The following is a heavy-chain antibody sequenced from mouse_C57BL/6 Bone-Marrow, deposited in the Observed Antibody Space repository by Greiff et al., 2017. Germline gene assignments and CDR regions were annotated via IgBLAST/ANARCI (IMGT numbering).Heavy chain of an antibody. CDR2: INPNNGGT. Sequence: EVQLQQSGPELVKPGASVKMSCKASGYTFTDYNMHWVKQSHGKSLEWIGYINPNNGGTSYNQKFKGKATLTANKSSSTAYMVLRSLTSVDSSVYYCASYYYFDYWGQGTTLTVSS. V-gene: IGHV1-22*01. CDR1: GYTFTDYN. CDR3: ASYYYFDY. J-gene: IGHJ2*01. D-gene: IGHD1-1*01.